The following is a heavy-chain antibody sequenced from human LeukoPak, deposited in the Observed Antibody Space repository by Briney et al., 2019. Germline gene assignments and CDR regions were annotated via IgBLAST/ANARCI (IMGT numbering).Heavy chain of an antibody. J-gene: IGHJ4*02. CDR1: GFTFRAYS. V-gene: IGHV3-30-3*01. CDR2: ISFDGSIT. D-gene: IGHD3-22*01. Sequence: GGSLRLSCAASGFTFRAYSMHWVRQAPGKGLEWVGVISFDGSITSYGDSVKGRFTISRDNANNTLYLQMNSLRAEDTGVYYCARDCDRSGYYCYWSQGTLVTVSS. CDR3: ARDCDRSGYYCY.